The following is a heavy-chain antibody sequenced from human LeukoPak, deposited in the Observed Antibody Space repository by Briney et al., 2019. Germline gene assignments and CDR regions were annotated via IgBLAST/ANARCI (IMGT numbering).Heavy chain of an antibody. CDR3: ARDAAGGFDF. V-gene: IGHV1-2*04. CDR2: INPNSGGT. D-gene: IGHD1-26*01. Sequence: ASVKVSCKASGYTFTGYYIHWVRQAPGQGLEWMGWINPNSGGTNYARKFQGWATMTRDTSISTAYMELSSLRSDDTAVYYCARDAAGGFDFWGQGTLVTVSS. CDR1: GYTFTGYY. J-gene: IGHJ4*02.